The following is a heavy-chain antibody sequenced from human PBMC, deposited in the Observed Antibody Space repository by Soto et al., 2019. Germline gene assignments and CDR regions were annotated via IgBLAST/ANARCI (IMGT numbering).Heavy chain of an antibody. Sequence: HPGGSLRLSCATSGFTFRHFAMSWVRQAPGKGLEWLGFIRSPVYGGTAEYAASVKGRFTVSRDDSKSIVYLEINSLKTEDTALYYCIKCGGDCYSSDYWGQGTLVTVSS. CDR1: GFTFRHFA. V-gene: IGHV3-49*04. D-gene: IGHD2-21*02. CDR3: IKCGGDCYSSDY. CDR2: IRSPVYGGTA. J-gene: IGHJ4*02.